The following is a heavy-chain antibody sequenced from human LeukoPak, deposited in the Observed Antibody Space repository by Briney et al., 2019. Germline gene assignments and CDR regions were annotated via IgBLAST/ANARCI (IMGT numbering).Heavy chain of an antibody. Sequence: ASVKVSCKASGYTFTSYGFNWVRQAPGQGLEWVGWISAYNGNANYAQKLQGRVTLTTDTSTNTAYMELRSLRSDDTAVYYCASPGYCSSTSCSVGAFDIWGQGTMVTVSS. CDR1: GYTFTSYG. CDR3: ASPGYCSSTSCSVGAFDI. D-gene: IGHD2-2*01. J-gene: IGHJ3*02. CDR2: ISAYNGNA. V-gene: IGHV1-18*01.